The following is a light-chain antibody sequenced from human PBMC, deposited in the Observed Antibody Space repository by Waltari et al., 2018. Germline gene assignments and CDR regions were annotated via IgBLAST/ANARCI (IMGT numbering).Light chain of an antibody. Sequence: DIVMTQSPDSLAVSLGERATINCKSSQIVLYSANNQNYLTWYQHKPGQPPKLLISWASIRESGVPDRVTGSGSGTDFTLTISSLQAEDVAVYYCQQHYTTPWTFGQGTKVEIK. CDR3: QQHYTTPWT. CDR2: WAS. J-gene: IGKJ1*01. V-gene: IGKV4-1*01. CDR1: QIVLYSANNQNY.